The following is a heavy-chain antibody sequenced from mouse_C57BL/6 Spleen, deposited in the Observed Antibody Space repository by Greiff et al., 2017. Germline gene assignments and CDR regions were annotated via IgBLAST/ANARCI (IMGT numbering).Heavy chain of an antibody. CDR1: GFSLTSYG. Sequence: QVQLQQSGPGLVQPSQSLSITCTVSGFSLTSYGVHWVRQSPGKGLEWLGVIWRGGSTDYNAAFMSRLSITKDNSKSQVFFKMNSLQADDTAIYYCAKNGGDGYYAFAYWGQGTLVTVSA. J-gene: IGHJ3*01. V-gene: IGHV2-5*01. CDR2: IWRGGST. CDR3: AKNGGDGYYAFAY. D-gene: IGHD2-3*01.